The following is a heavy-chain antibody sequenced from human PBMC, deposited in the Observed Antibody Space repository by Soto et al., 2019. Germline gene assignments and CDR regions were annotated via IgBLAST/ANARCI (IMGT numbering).Heavy chain of an antibody. CDR2: INPNSGGT. D-gene: IGHD2-2*01. CDR3: AREYLQSYYNGMDV. V-gene: IGHV1-2*04. Sequence: QVQLVQSGAKVKKPGASVKVSCKASGYTFTGYYMHWVRQAPGQGLEWMGWINPNSGGTNYAQKVQGWVTMTRDTSISTAYMELSRLRSDDTAVYYCAREYLQSYYNGMDVWGQGTTVTVSS. J-gene: IGHJ6*02. CDR1: GYTFTGYY.